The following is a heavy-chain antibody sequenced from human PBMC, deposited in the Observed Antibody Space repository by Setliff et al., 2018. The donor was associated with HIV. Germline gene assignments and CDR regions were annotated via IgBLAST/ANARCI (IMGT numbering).Heavy chain of an antibody. D-gene: IGHD6-13*01. J-gene: IGHJ4*02. V-gene: IGHV3-48*03. Sequence: PGGSLRLSCLVSGFTFSNYEMIWVRQAPGKGLECISYISKSGSRTYDADSVKGRFTTSRDSAKKSLYLLMDSLRVEDTAVYYCATGSYSSIWYGFDYWGRGTLVT. CDR3: ATGSYSSIWYGFDY. CDR2: ISKSGSRT. CDR1: GFTFSNYE.